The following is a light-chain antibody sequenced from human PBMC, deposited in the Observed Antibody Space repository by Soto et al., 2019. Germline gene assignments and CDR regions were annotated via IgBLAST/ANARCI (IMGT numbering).Light chain of an antibody. Sequence: EIVLTQSPATLSLSPGERATHSCRASQSVSSYLAWYQQKPGQAPRLLIYDASNRATGIPARFSGSGSGTDFTLTISSLEPEDFAVYYCQQRSNWPPGFTFGPGIKVDIQ. CDR1: QSVSSY. CDR2: DAS. J-gene: IGKJ3*01. V-gene: IGKV3-11*01. CDR3: QQRSNWPPGFT.